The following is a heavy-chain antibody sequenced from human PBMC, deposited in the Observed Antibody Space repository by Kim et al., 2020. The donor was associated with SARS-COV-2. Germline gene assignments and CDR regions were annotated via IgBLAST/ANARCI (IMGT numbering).Heavy chain of an antibody. Sequence: ASVKVSCKTSGYTFNVHYIHWVRQAPGQGLEWMGWINPSGGGTKYAQKFQDRVTVTRDTSIATAYMELKWLTSDDTAIYYCARSQVVPDYWGQGTLVTVSS. CDR1: GYTFNVHY. V-gene: IGHV1-2*02. CDR3: ARSQVVPDY. CDR2: INPSGGGT. J-gene: IGHJ4*02. D-gene: IGHD2-2*01.